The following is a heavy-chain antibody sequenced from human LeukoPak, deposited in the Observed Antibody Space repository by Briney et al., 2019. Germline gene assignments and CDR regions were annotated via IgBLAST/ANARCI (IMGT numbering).Heavy chain of an antibody. D-gene: IGHD2-15*01. Sequence: ASVKVSCKASGYTYTNHYMHWVRQAPGQGLEWMGWINSNTGGTNYAQKFQGRVTMTRDTSISTAYMELSRLRSDDTAVYYWARVGWSMAVTYGLWYFDLWGRGTLVTVSS. CDR3: ARVGWSMAVTYGLWYFDL. CDR2: INSNTGGT. CDR1: GYTYTNHY. J-gene: IGHJ2*01. V-gene: IGHV1-2*02.